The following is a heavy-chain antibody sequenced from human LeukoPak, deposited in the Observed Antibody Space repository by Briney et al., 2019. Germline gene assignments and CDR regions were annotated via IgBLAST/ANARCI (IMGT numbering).Heavy chain of an antibody. CDR2: ISSGGTFM. J-gene: IGHJ4*02. Sequence: TGGSLRLSCAASGFTFSSYSINWVRQAPGKGLEWVSSISSGGTFMYYADSAKGRFTISRDNAKKSVFLQMNSLRAEDSAVYYCAREPTGDYWGQGMLVTVSS. D-gene: IGHD1-1*01. V-gene: IGHV3-21*01. CDR1: GFTFSSYS. CDR3: AREPTGDY.